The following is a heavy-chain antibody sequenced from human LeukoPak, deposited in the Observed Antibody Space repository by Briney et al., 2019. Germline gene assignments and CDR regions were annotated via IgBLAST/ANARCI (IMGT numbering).Heavy chain of an antibody. CDR1: GGSISRSSYY. CDR2: VYYTGST. D-gene: IGHD3-16*02. J-gene: IGHJ4*02. V-gene: IGHV4-39*07. Sequence: SETLSLTCTVSGGSISRSSYYWGWIRQPPGKGLEWIGSVYYTGSTNYNPSLKSRVTISEDTSKNQFSLKLSSVTAADTAMYYCARGGDDYVWGSYRFWGQGTLVTVSS. CDR3: ARGGDDYVWGSYRF.